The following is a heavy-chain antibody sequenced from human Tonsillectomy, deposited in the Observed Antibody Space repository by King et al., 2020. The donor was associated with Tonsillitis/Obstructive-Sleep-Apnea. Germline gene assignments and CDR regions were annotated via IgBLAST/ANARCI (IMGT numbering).Heavy chain of an antibody. D-gene: IGHD6-13*01. CDR1: GYSFITYY. CDR2: INPSDGST. Sequence: QLVQSGAEVKKPGASVKVSCQASGYSFITYYLHWVRQAPGQGPEWMGIINPSDGSTNYAQKFQGRDTMTRDTPTSTVYMELSSLRSEDTAVYYCARGYSSSWYCIGYWGQGTLVTVSS. V-gene: IGHV1-46*01. CDR3: ARGYSSSWYCIGY. J-gene: IGHJ4*02.